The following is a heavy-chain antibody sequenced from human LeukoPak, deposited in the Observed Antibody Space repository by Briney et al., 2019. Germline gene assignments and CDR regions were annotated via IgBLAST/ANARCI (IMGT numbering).Heavy chain of an antibody. D-gene: IGHD3-9*01. CDR1: GFTYDNYA. CDR3: ARAATYYDILTGYYNRGYFDY. CDR2: VSGSGATT. V-gene: IGHV3-23*01. J-gene: IGHJ4*02. Sequence: GGFLRLSCAASGFTYDNYAMSWVRQAPGKGLEWVSSVSGSGATTYYADSVKGRFTISRDNSKNTLYLQMNSLRAEDTAVYYCARAATYYDILTGYYNRGYFDYWGQGTLVTVSS.